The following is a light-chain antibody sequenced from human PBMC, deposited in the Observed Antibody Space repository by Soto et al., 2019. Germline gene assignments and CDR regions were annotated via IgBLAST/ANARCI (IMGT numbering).Light chain of an antibody. Sequence: EIVLTQSPATLSLSPGERATLSCRASQSVSSYLAWYQQKPGQAPRLLIYDASNRATGIPARFSGSGSGTEFTLTISSLQSEDFAVYYCQQYNNWPFTFGPGTRREIK. J-gene: IGKJ5*01. CDR2: DAS. CDR3: QQYNNWPFT. V-gene: IGKV3-11*01. CDR1: QSVSSY.